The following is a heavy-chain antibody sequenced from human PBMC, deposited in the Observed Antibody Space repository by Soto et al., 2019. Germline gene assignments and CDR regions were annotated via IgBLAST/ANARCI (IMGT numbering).Heavy chain of an antibody. CDR1: GGSISSGDYY. Sequence: QVQLQESGPGLVKPSQTLSLTCTVSGGSISSGDYYWSWIRQPPGKGLEWIGYIYYSGSTYYNPSLKSRVTISVDTSKNQFSLKLSSVTAADTAVYYCARATGYYDFWSGYYSWFDPWGQGTLVTVSS. V-gene: IGHV4-30-4*01. CDR3: ARATGYYDFWSGYYSWFDP. D-gene: IGHD3-3*01. CDR2: IYYSGST. J-gene: IGHJ5*02.